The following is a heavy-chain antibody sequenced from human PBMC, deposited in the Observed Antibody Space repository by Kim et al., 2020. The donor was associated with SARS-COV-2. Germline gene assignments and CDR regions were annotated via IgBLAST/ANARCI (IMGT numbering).Heavy chain of an antibody. CDR1: GFTFSSYT. J-gene: IGHJ2*01. D-gene: IGHD3-10*01. Sequence: GGSLRLSCAASGFTFSSYTMSWVRQAPGKGLEWVASISSSSLYIYYADSVKGRFTISRDDAKNSLFLQMNSPRAEDTSVYYCARDPITIFPGVLPHWYFDLWGRGALVTVSS. V-gene: IGHV3-21*01. CDR3: ARDPITIFPGVLPHWYFDL. CDR2: ISSSSLYI.